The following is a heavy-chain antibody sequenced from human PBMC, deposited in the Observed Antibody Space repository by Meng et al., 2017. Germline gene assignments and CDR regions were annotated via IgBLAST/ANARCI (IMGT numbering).Heavy chain of an antibody. CDR1: GGSVSSGGYC. CDR3: ARGYGGLDY. V-gene: IGHV4-30-2*01. D-gene: IGHD3-10*01. CDR2: IFHSGTT. J-gene: IGHJ4*02. Sequence: LQLQESGSGLVKPSQTLSLTCAVSGGSVSSGGYCWNWIRQPPGKGLEWIGYIFHSGTTYYNPSLESRVTISIDTSKNQFSLKVTSATAADTAVYYCARGYGGLDYWFQGTLVTVSS.